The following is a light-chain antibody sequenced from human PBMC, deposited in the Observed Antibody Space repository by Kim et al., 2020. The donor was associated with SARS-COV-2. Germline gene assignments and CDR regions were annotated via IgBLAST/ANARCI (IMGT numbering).Light chain of an antibody. CDR3: QHYGSSPQT. CDR2: GAS. CDR1: QIVTSNY. V-gene: IGKV3-20*01. J-gene: IGKJ1*01. Sequence: EIVLTQSPGTLSLSPGERATLSCRASQIVTSNYLAWYQHKPGQAPRVLISGASSRATGIPDRFSGSGSGTDFTLTISRLEPEDFAVYYCQHYGSSPQTFGQGTKVDIK.